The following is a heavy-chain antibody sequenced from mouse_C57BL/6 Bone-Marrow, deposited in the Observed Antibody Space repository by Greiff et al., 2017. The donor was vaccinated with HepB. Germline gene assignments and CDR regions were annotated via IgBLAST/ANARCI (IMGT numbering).Heavy chain of an antibody. CDR2: ISNGGGSN. CDR1: GFTFSDYY. D-gene: IGHD2-1*01. V-gene: IGHV5-12*01. CDR3: AGQGIYYGGFAY. Sequence: EVKVVESGGGLVQPGGSLKLSCAASGFTFSDYYMYWVRQTPEKRLEWVAYISNGGGSNYYPDTVKGRFTISRDNAKNTLYLQMSRLKSEDTAMYYCAGQGIYYGGFAYWGQGTLVTVSA. J-gene: IGHJ3*01.